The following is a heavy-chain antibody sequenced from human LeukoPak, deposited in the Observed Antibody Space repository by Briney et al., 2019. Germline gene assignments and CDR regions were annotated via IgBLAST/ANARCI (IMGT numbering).Heavy chain of an antibody. J-gene: IGHJ4*02. CDR1: GFTFSSYA. D-gene: IGHD1-26*01. V-gene: IGHV3-23*01. CDR2: ISGSGGST. CDR3: AKEGIVGATAYYFDY. Sequence: GGSLRLSCSASGFTFSSYAMSWVRLAPGKGLEWVSAISGSGGSTYYADSVKGRFTISRDNSMDTLYLQMNSLRAEDTAVYYCAKEGIVGATAYYFDYWGQGTLVTVSS.